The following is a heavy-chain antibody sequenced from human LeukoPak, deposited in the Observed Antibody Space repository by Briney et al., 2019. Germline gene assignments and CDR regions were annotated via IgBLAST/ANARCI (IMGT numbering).Heavy chain of an antibody. CDR3: AKDRTYSSGWYYFDY. D-gene: IGHD6-19*01. J-gene: IGHJ4*02. Sequence: GGSLRLSCAASGFTFSSCAMSWVRQAPGKGLEWVSAISGSGGSTYYADSVKGRFTISRDNSKNTLYLQMNSLRAEDTAVYYCAKDRTYSSGWYYFDYWGQGTLVTVSS. CDR1: GFTFSSCA. CDR2: ISGSGGST. V-gene: IGHV3-23*01.